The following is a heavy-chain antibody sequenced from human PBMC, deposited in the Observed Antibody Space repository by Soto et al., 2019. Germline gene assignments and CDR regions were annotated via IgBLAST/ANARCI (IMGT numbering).Heavy chain of an antibody. CDR3: ARDGYCTGGSCYPAY. Sequence: ASVKVSCKASGYTFTSYAMHWVRQAPGQRLEWMGWINAGNGNTKYSQKFQGRVTISRDTSASTAYMYLSSLTSEDTAVYYCARDGYCTGGSCYPAYWAQGTLVTVSS. J-gene: IGHJ4*02. D-gene: IGHD2-15*01. V-gene: IGHV1-3*01. CDR2: INAGNGNT. CDR1: GYTFTSYA.